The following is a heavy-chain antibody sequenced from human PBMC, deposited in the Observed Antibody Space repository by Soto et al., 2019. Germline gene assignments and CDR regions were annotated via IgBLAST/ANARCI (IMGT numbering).Heavy chain of an antibody. D-gene: IGHD3-10*01. J-gene: IGHJ4*02. CDR2: LSYDGNNR. Sequence: QVQLVESGGGVVQPGGSLRLSCAASGFSFDTNDLHWVRQAPGKGLEWVAHLSYDGNNRYYADSLKGRFTISRDDLKNTLYLQMNSVRPEDMAFYYCAKGLWVGESVFDSWGQGTLVTVSS. CDR1: GFSFDTND. CDR3: AKGLWVGESVFDS. V-gene: IGHV3-30*18.